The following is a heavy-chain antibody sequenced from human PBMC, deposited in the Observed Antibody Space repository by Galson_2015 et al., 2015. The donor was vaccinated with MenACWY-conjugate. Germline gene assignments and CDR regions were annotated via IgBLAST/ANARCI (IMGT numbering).Heavy chain of an antibody. J-gene: IGHJ5*02. D-gene: IGHD5-18*01. CDR1: GFTFDNYV. CDR3: ARDPTAMASNGFDP. Sequence: SLRLSCAASGFTFDNYVMHWVRQAPGKGLEWVSVVRSDGTHIYYADSVKGRFTISRDNAKNSLYLQMNRLRDEDTAVYYCARDPTAMASNGFDPWGQGTLVTVSS. V-gene: IGHV3-33*01. CDR2: VRSDGTHI.